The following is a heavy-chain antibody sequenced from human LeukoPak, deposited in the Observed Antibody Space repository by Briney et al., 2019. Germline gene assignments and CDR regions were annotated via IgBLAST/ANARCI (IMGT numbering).Heavy chain of an antibody. CDR2: IYHSGST. V-gene: IGHV4-38-2*02. Sequence: SETLSLTCTVSGYSISSGYHWGWIRQPPGKGLEWIGSIYHSGSTYYNPSLKSRVTISVDTSKNQFSLKLSSVTAADTAVYYCARHQLVVPAATRPSYYMDVWGKGTTVTVSS. CDR1: GYSISSGYH. CDR3: ARHQLVVPAATRPSYYMDV. D-gene: IGHD2-2*01. J-gene: IGHJ6*03.